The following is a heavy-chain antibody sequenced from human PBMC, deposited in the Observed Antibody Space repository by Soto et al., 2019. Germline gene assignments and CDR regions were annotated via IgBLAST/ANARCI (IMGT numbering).Heavy chain of an antibody. CDR2: INAYNGNT. Sequence: ASVKVSCKASGYTFFSYGISWVRQAPGQGLEWMGWINAYNGNTNYAQKLQGRVTMTTDTSTKTAYMELRSLRSDDTAIYYCARAQYHVSFGYFDYWGQGTQVTVSS. J-gene: IGHJ4*02. CDR3: ARAQYHVSFGYFDY. V-gene: IGHV1-18*01. CDR1: GYTFFSYG. D-gene: IGHD3-16*01.